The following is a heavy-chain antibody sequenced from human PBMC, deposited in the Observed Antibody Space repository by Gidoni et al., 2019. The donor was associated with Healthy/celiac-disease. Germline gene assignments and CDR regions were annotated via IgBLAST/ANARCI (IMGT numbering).Heavy chain of an antibody. CDR1: GYTFTSYG. CDR2: ISAYNGNT. V-gene: IGHV1-18*01. J-gene: IGHJ5*01. CDR3: ARDIPDDYGDYAGWFDS. D-gene: IGHD4-17*01. Sequence: QVQLVQSGAAVWNPGASVKVSCKTSGYTFTSYGISWVRQAPGQGLEWMGWISAYNGNTNYAQKLQGRVTMTTDTSTSTAYMELRSLRSDDAAVYYCARDIPDDYGDYAGWFDSWGQGTLVTVSS.